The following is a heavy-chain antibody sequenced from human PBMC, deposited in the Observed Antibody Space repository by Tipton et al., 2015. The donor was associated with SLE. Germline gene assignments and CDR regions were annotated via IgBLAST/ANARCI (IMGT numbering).Heavy chain of an antibody. CDR1: GHTFSNSD. J-gene: IGHJ6*02. V-gene: IGHV1-8*02. CDR2: MNPSGNT. CDR3: ARETTETRDGLDV. D-gene: IGHD1-1*01. Sequence: QVQLVQSGAEVKKPGASVKVSCKASGHTFSNSDINWVRQAPGQGLEWMGWMNPSGNTVSAEKFQGRVTMTRDTSTSTAYMELTSLRSEDTAVYFCARETTETRDGLDVWGQGTTVIVSS.